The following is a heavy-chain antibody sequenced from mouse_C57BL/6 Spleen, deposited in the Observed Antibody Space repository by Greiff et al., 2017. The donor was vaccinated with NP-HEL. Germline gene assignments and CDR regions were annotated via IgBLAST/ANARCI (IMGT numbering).Heavy chain of an antibody. Sequence: EVQLQQSGPELVKPGASVKISCKASGYTFTDYYMNWVKQSHGKSLEWIGDINPNNGGTSYNQKFKGKATLTVDKSSSTAYMELRSLTSEDSAVYYCARRPPTIVTTSYYFDYWGQGTTLTVSS. CDR3: ARRPPTIVTTSYYFDY. CDR2: INPNNGGT. CDR1: GYTFTDYY. J-gene: IGHJ2*01. V-gene: IGHV1-26*01. D-gene: IGHD2-5*01.